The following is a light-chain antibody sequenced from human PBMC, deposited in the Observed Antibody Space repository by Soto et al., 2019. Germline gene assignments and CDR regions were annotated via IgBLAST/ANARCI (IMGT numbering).Light chain of an antibody. CDR1: SSDVGGYNY. CDR2: EVS. J-gene: IGLJ1*01. Sequence: ALTQPPSASGSPGQSVTISCTGTSSDVGGYNYVSWYQQHPGKAPKLMIYEVSKRPSGVPDRFSGSKSGNTASLTVSGLQAEDEADYYCSSYAGSIYVFGAGTKVTVL. CDR3: SSYAGSIYV. V-gene: IGLV2-8*01.